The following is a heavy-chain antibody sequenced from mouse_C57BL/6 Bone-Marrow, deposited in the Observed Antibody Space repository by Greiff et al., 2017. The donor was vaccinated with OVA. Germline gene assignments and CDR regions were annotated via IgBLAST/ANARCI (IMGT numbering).Heavy chain of an antibody. CDR2: IYPGSGNT. CDR3: ARADYYGSSYDAMDY. Sequence: QVHVKQSGAELVRPGASVKLSCKASGYTFTDYYINWVKQRPGQGLEWIARIYPGSGNTYYNEKFKGKATLTAEKSSSTAYMQLSSLTSEDSAVYFCARADYYGSSYDAMDYWGQEPQSPSPQ. CDR1: GYTFTDYY. D-gene: IGHD1-1*01. J-gene: IGHJ4*01. V-gene: IGHV1-76*01.